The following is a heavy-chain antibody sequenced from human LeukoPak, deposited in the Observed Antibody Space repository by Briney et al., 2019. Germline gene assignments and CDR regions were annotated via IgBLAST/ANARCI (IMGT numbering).Heavy chain of an antibody. CDR3: SSVKPYKWWYRESLTGYYDY. CDR1: EFTLRGYC. V-gene: IGHV3-30*02. D-gene: IGHD3-9*01. J-gene: IGHJ4*02. CDR2: IRYDGGNQ. Sequence: QPGGSLRLSCVVSEFTLRGYCIHWARQAPGKGLDWVAFIRYDGGNQYYADSVRGRFTISRDNYKNTLFLSMDSLRVKATAVYLCSSVKPYKWWYRESLTGYYDYWGQGILVTVSP.